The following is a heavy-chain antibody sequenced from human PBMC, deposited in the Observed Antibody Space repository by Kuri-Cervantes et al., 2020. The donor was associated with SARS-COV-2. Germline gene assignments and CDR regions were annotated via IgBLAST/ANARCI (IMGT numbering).Heavy chain of an antibody. D-gene: IGHD3-22*01. CDR3: ARDPHDSSGYSRGFDY. CDR1: GYTFTSYA. Sequence: ASVKVSCKASGYTFTSYAMHWVRQAPGQRLEWMGWINAGNGNTKYSQKFQGRVTITRDTSASTAYMELSSLRSGDTAVYYCARDPHDSSGYSRGFDYWGQGTLVTVSS. J-gene: IGHJ4*02. CDR2: INAGNGNT. V-gene: IGHV1-3*01.